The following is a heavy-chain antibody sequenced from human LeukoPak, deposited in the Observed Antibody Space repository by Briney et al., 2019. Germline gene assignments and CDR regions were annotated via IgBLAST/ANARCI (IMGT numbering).Heavy chain of an antibody. CDR2: IIPILGIA. CDR3: AANLYDFWSGYYGRFDY. D-gene: IGHD3-3*01. CDR1: GGTFSSYT. Sequence: SVKVSCQASGGTFSSYTISWVRQAPGQGLEWMGRIIPILGIANYAQKFQGRVTITADKSTSTAYMELSSLRSEDTAVYYCAANLYDFWSGYYGRFDYWGQGTLVTVSP. V-gene: IGHV1-69*02. J-gene: IGHJ4*02.